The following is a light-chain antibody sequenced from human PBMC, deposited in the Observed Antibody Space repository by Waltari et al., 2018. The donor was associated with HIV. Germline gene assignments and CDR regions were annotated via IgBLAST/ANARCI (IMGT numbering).Light chain of an antibody. CDR3: QSYDTSLSGPV. J-gene: IGLJ2*01. V-gene: IGLV1-40*01. CDR2: GNN. Sequence: QSVLTQPPSVSGAPGPRVTLSCTGSSSNIGAGFAVPWYQQLPGTAPKLLLYGNNNRPSGVPDRFSGSKSGTSASLAITGLQAEDDADYYCQSYDTSLSGPVFGGGTKLTVL. CDR1: SSNIGAGFA.